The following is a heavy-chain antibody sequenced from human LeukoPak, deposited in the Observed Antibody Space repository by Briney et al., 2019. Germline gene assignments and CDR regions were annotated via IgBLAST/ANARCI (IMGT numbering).Heavy chain of an antibody. V-gene: IGHV6-1*01. CDR3: ARGVDAFII. CDR2: TYYRSKWFN. J-gene: IGHJ3*02. CDR1: GETVSSNSAT. Sequence: SQTLSLTCALSGETVSSNSATWNWIRQSPSRGLEWLGRTYYRSKWFNDYAESVKGRIIINPDKAKNQVSLQLNSVTPEDAAVYYCARGVDAFIIWGQGTVVTVSS.